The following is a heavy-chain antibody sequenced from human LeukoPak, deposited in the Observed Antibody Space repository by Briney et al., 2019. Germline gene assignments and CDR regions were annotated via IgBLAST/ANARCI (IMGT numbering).Heavy chain of an antibody. J-gene: IGHJ4*02. CDR1: GFTLSNYW. CDR2: IYSDGSRT. CDR3: ARVRIAGDYFDY. Sequence: QSGGSLRLSCAGSGFTLSNYWMHWVRQGPGKGLAWVSRIYSDGSRTTYADSVKGRFTISGDNAKNRLYLQMNSLRAEDTAVYYCARVRIAGDYFDYWGQGTLVTVSS. D-gene: IGHD1-14*01. V-gene: IGHV3-74*03.